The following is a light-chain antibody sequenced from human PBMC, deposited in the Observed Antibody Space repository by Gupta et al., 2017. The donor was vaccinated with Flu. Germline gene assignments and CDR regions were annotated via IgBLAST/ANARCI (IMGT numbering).Light chain of an antibody. CDR2: WAS. V-gene: IGKV4-1*01. J-gene: IGKJ4*01. Sequence: DIVMTQSPDSLAVSLGERATINCKSSQSVLYSSNNKNYLAWYQQKPGQPPKLLIYWASTRESGVTDRFSGSGAGTDFTLTISSLQAEDVAVYYCQQYYSTPPTLTFGGGTKVEIK. CDR1: QSVLYSSNNKNY. CDR3: QQYYSTPPTLT.